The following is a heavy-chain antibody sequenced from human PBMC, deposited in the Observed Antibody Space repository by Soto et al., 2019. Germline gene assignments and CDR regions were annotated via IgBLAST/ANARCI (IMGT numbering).Heavy chain of an antibody. CDR3: ARNPYGSGSYYGEYYFDY. CDR1: GFTFSSYA. V-gene: IGHV3-30-3*01. J-gene: IGHJ4*02. CDR2: ISYDGSNK. Sequence: GGSLRLSCAASGFTFSSYAMHWVRQAPGKGLEWVAVISYDGSNKYYADSVKGRFTISRDNSKNTLYLQMNSLRAEDTAVYYCARNPYGSGSYYGEYYFDYWGQGTLVTVSS. D-gene: IGHD3-10*01.